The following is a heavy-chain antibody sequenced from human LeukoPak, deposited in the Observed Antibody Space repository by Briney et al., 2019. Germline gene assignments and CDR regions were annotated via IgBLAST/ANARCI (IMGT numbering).Heavy chain of an antibody. CDR2: IYTSGST. CDR1: GGSISSYY. D-gene: IGHD6-19*01. Sequence: SETLSLTCTVSGGSISSYYWSWIRQPAGKGPEWIGRIYTSGSTNYNPSLKSRVTISVDTSRNQFSLNLSSLTAADTAVYYCARVAAVAGLASNFDYWGQGTLVTVSS. V-gene: IGHV4-4*07. J-gene: IGHJ4*02. CDR3: ARVAAVAGLASNFDY.